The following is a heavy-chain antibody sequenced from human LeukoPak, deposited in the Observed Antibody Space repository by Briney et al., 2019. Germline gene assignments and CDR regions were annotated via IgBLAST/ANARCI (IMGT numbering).Heavy chain of an antibody. V-gene: IGHV4-39*01. CDR3: ARVGVPYFDY. J-gene: IGHJ4*02. CDR1: GGSISSSSHF. CDR2: IYYSGST. Sequence: SETLSLTCTVSGGSISSSSHFWGWIRQPPGKGLEWIGNIYYSGSTYYNPSLKSRVTISVDTSKNQFSLKLSSVTAADTAVYYCARVGVPYFDYWGQGTLVTVSS.